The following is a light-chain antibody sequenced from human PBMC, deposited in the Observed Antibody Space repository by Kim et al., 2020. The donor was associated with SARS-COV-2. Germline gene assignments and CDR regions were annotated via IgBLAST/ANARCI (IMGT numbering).Light chain of an antibody. CDR3: NSRDNNDNVL. V-gene: IGLV3-19*01. CDR1: SLRSYY. CDR2: GKN. Sequence: VALGQTARITCQGDSLRSYYTTWFQQKPGQAPIVVVYGKNNRPSGIPARFSGSSSGNTASLTITGTQAGDEADYYCNSRDNNDNVLFGGGTRLTVL. J-gene: IGLJ2*01.